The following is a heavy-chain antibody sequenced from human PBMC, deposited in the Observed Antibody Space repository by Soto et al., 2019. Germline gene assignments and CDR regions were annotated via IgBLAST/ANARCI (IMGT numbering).Heavy chain of an antibody. Sequence: QVQLVQSGAEVKKPGASVRVSCKASGYTFNSYGISWVRQAPGQGLEWMGWISVYNGETHYARKFQGRVTMTTDTSTNTAYMELRSLRSDDTALYFCARDYYYDTTGPLDYWGQGTRVTVSS. CDR3: ARDYYYDTTGPLDY. CDR2: ISVYNGET. V-gene: IGHV1-18*01. D-gene: IGHD3-22*01. J-gene: IGHJ4*02. CDR1: GYTFNSYG.